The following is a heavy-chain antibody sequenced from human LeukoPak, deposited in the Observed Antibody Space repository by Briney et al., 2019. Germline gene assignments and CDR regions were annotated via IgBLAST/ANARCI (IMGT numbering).Heavy chain of an antibody. CDR3: ARDSYYDSSGYYFFDY. J-gene: IGHJ4*02. V-gene: IGHV3-33*01. D-gene: IGHD3-22*01. Sequence: GRSLRLSCAASGFTFSSYGMHWVRQAPGKGLEWVALIWYDGSDKYYVDSVKGRFTISRDNSKNALYLQMTSLRAEDTAVYYCARDSYYDSSGYYFFDYWGQGTLVTVSS. CDR1: GFTFSSYG. CDR2: IWYDGSDK.